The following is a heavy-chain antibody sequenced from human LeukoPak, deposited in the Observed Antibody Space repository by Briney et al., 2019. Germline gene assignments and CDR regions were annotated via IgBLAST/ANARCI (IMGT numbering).Heavy chain of an antibody. J-gene: IGHJ4*02. D-gene: IGHD6-13*01. CDR3: AKASYSSSWFYFYY. CDR1: GFTFDDYA. Sequence: PGGSLRLSCATSGFTFDDYAMHWVRQAPGKGLEWVSGISWNSGSIGYADSVKGRFTISRDNAKNSLYLQMNSLRAEDTALYYCAKASYSSSWFYFYYWGQGTLVTVSS. V-gene: IGHV3-9*01. CDR2: ISWNSGSI.